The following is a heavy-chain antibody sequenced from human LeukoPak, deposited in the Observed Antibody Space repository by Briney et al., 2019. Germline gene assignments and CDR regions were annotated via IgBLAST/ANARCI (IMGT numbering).Heavy chain of an antibody. D-gene: IGHD4-23*01. CDR2: LSWDGGSE. CDR3: ARDRGGNTAGFDS. J-gene: IGHJ4*02. Sequence: GGSLRLSCAASGFTFDDYSMHWVRQSPGEGLEWLSLLSWDGGSEYYADSVRGRFTISRDNRRGSLSLQMKSLKTEDSALYFCARDRGGNTAGFDSWGQGTLVTVSS. V-gene: IGHV3-43*01. CDR1: GFTFDDYS.